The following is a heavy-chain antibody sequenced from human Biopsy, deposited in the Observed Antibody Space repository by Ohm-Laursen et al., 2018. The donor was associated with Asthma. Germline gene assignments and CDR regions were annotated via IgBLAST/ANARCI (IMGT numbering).Heavy chain of an antibody. J-gene: IGHJ6*02. V-gene: IGHV4-31*03. CDR3: ARGYSGYDRIQYYYNGMDV. CDR1: LASIDTGGSSGGYY. D-gene: IGHD5-12*01. CDR2: IYHSGDT. Sequence: TLSLTCTVSLASIDTGGSSGGYYWSWIRQTPGKGLEWMGYIYHSGDTYYNPSLKSRLIISLDTSKNQFSLNLSSVTAADTALYFCARGYSGYDRIQYYYNGMDVWGQGTTVTVS.